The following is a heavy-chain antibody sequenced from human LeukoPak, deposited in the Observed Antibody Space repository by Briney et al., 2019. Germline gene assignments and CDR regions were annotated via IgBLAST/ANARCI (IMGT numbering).Heavy chain of an antibody. Sequence: GGSLRLSCAASGFTFDDYTMHWVRQAPGKGLEWVSLISWDGGSTYYADSVKGRFTISRDNSKNSLYLQMNSLRTEDTALYYCAKEGGSGLGATTPYYYYYYVDVWGKGTTVTVSS. J-gene: IGHJ6*03. D-gene: IGHD5-12*01. CDR1: GFTFDDYT. CDR3: AKEGGSGLGATTPYYYYYYVDV. CDR2: ISWDGGST. V-gene: IGHV3-43*01.